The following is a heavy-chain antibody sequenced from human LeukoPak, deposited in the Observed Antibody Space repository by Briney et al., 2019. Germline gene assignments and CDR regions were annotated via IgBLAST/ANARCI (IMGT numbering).Heavy chain of an antibody. CDR1: GFTLSSYS. D-gene: IGHD3-10*01. CDR3: ARDGSGSYEDY. J-gene: IGHJ4*02. CDR2: ISSGSSYI. Sequence: MAGGSLRLSCAASGFTLSSYSMNWVRQAPGKGLEWVSSISSGSSYIYYADSVKGRFTISRDNAKNSLYLQMNSLRAEDTAVYYCARDGSGSYEDYWGQGTLVTVSS. V-gene: IGHV3-21*01.